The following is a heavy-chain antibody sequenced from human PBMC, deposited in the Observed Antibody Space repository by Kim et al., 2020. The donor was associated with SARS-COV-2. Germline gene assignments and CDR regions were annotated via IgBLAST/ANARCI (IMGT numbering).Heavy chain of an antibody. D-gene: IGHD6-13*01. CDR1: GGSISSGGYY. J-gene: IGHJ5*02. Sequence: SETLSLTCTVSGGSISSGGYYWSWIRQHPGLGLVWIGYIYYSGSTYYNLSLKSRVTIAVDTTKNQFSLRLSSVTAADTAEYSCVMASSWRFNWFVPCGRG. CDR3: VMASSWRFNWFVP. CDR2: IYYSGST. V-gene: IGHV4-31*03.